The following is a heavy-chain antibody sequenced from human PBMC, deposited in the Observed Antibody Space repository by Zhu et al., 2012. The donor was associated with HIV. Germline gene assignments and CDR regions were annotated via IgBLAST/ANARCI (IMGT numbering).Heavy chain of an antibody. CDR1: GGSMSSYY. CDR3: ARSAKEQLVFDS. Sequence: QVQLQESGPGQVKPSETLSLTCTVSGGSMSSYYWNWVRQPPGKGLQWIGYMYSSGSTKYNFSLKSRVAISLDMSKNQFSLNLSSVTTADTAVYYCARSAKEQLVFDSWGQGALVTVSS. D-gene: IGHD6-13*01. V-gene: IGHV4-59*01. J-gene: IGHJ4*02. CDR2: MYSSGST.